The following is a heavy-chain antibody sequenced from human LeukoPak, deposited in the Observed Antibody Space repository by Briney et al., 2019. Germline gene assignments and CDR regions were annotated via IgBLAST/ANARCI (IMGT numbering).Heavy chain of an antibody. Sequence: SETLSLTCAVYGGSFSGYYWSWIRQPPGKGLEWIGEINHSGSTNYNPSLKSRVTISVDTSKNQFSLKLSSVTAADTAVYYCARGAITMVRGVLIPLFDIWGQGTMVTVSS. CDR1: GGSFSGYY. CDR2: INHSGST. V-gene: IGHV4-34*01. D-gene: IGHD3-10*01. J-gene: IGHJ3*02. CDR3: ARGAITMVRGVLIPLFDI.